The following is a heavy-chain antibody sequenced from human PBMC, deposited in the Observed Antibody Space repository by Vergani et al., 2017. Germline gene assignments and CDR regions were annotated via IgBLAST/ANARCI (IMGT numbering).Heavy chain of an antibody. CDR2: ISSSSSYI. J-gene: IGHJ6*03. V-gene: IGHV3-21*01. Sequence: EAYLVQSGGGLVTPGGSLRLSCAASGFNFPSFTMNWVRQAPGRGLEWISSISSSSSYIYYADSVKGRFTISRDNAKNSLYLQMNSLRAEDTAVYYCARAGYCSSTSCQKYYYMDVWGKGTTVTVSS. CDR1: GFNFPSFT. D-gene: IGHD2-2*01. CDR3: ARAGYCSSTSCQKYYYMDV.